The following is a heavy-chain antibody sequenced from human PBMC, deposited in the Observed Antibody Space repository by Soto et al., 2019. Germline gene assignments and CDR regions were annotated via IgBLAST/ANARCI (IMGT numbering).Heavy chain of an antibody. D-gene: IGHD3-22*01. CDR2: VRRQTDGGTA. CDR1: GFTLGNAW. V-gene: IGHV3-15*01. Sequence: GGSLRLSCAAYGFTLGNAWMSWVRQAPGKXLEWVGLVRRQTDGGTADYATSVKGRFTISRDDAGNNLYLHMSGLKTEDTAMYYCATDNYDSSGYYYEVFGWGQGTLVTVSS. CDR3: ATDNYDSSGYYYEVFG. J-gene: IGHJ4*02.